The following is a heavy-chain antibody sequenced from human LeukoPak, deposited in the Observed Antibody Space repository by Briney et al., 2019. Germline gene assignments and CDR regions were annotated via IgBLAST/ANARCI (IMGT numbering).Heavy chain of an antibody. CDR3: ARAYRSYYDILTGYSHDAFDI. CDR2: ISYSGST. Sequence: SETLSLTCTVSGGSIGSTRYYWGWIRQPPGKGLEWIGSISYSGSTHYNPSLQSRFTISVDTSKNQFSLKVTSVTASDTAVYYCARAYRSYYDILTGYSHDAFDIWGQGTMVTVSS. CDR1: GGSIGSTRYY. D-gene: IGHD3-9*01. J-gene: IGHJ3*02. V-gene: IGHV4-39*01.